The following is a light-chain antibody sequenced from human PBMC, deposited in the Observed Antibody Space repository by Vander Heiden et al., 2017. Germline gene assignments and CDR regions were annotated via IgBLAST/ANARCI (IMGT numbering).Light chain of an antibody. CDR2: DAS. Sequence: EIVLTQSPATLPLSPGERATLPCRASQSVSNYLAWYQHKPGQAPRLLIYDASNRAAGIPARFSGSGSGTDFTLTISSLEPEDFAVYYCQQRSNWPPEVTFGGGTKVEIK. CDR1: QSVSNY. CDR3: QQRSNWPPEVT. V-gene: IGKV3-11*01. J-gene: IGKJ4*01.